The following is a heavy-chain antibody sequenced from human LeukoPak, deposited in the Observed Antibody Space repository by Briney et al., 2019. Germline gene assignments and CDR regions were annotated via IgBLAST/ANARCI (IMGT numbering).Heavy chain of an antibody. V-gene: IGHV3-30*04. Sequence: PGRSLRLSCAASGFTFSSYAMHWVRQAPGKGLEWVAVISYDGSNKYYADSVKGRFTISRDNSKNTLYLQRNSLRAEDTAVYYCAREANIVVVPATGGFDPWGQGTLVTVSS. CDR3: AREANIVVVPATGGFDP. D-gene: IGHD2-2*01. J-gene: IGHJ5*02. CDR1: GFTFSSYA. CDR2: ISYDGSNK.